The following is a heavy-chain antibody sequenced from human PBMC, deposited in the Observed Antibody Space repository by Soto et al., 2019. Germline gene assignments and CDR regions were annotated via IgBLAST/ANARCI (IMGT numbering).Heavy chain of an antibody. CDR3: ARGRALAARPQHLDH. J-gene: IGHJ4*02. Sequence: QVHLVESGGGVVQPGGSLRLSCATSGFLFSGYAMHWVRQTPGKGLEWVAVISYDGKEKYYADSAEGRFTISRESSGVTLYLQMSSLRVEDTAVYYCARGRALAARPQHLDHWGQGTLVTVSS. CDR2: ISYDGKEK. D-gene: IGHD6-6*01. CDR1: GFLFSGYA. V-gene: IGHV3-30*04.